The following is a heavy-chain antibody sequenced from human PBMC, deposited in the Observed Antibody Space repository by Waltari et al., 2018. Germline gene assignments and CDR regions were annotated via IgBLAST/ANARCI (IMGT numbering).Heavy chain of an antibody. CDR2: INAGNGNT. CDR1: GYTFTSYA. J-gene: IGHJ4*02. V-gene: IGHV1-3*01. Sequence: QVQLVQSGAEVKKPGASVKVSCKASGYTFTSYAMHWVRQAPGQRLEWMGWINAGNGNTKYSQKFQGRVTITRDTSASTAYMELSSLRSEDTAVYYCARGYYDSSGYPPSIDYWGQGTLVTVSS. D-gene: IGHD3-22*01. CDR3: ARGYYDSSGYPPSIDY.